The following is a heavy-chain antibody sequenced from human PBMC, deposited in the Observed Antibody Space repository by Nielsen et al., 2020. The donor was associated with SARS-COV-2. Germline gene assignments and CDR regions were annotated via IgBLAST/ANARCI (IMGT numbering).Heavy chain of an antibody. CDR1: GFTFSSYW. D-gene: IGHD6-19*01. Sequence: GESLKISCAASGFTFSSYWMHWVRQAPGKGLVWVSRINSDGSSTSYADSVKGRFTISRDNAKNTLYLQMNSLRAEDTAVYYCARARIAVAGGSVDYWGQGTLVTVSS. CDR2: INSDGSST. J-gene: IGHJ4*02. V-gene: IGHV3-74*01. CDR3: ARARIAVAGGSVDY.